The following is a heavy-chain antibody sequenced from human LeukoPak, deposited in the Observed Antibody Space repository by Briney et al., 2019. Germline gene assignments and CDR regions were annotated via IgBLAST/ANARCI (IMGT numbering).Heavy chain of an antibody. CDR2: IIPIFGTA. CDR3: ARDRGAAAGPLTFDY. D-gene: IGHD6-13*01. Sequence: EASVKVSCKASGGTFSSYAISWVRQAPGQGLEWMGGIIPIFGTANYAQKFQGRVTITADESTSTAYMELSSLRSDDPAVYYCARDRGAAAGPLTFDYWGQGTLVTVSS. CDR1: GGTFSSYA. J-gene: IGHJ4*02. V-gene: IGHV1-69*13.